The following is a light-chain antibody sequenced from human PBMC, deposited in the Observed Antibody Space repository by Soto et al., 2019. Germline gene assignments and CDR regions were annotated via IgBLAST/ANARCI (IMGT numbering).Light chain of an antibody. Sequence: QSALTQPASVSGSPGQSITISCTGTSSDVGGYNYVSWYQQHPGKAPKLMIYDVSNRPSGVSNRFSGSTSGNTASLTISGLQAEDEADYYCSSYTSSSTLRVFGGGTKLTV. CDR2: DVS. CDR3: SSYTSSSTLRV. CDR1: SSDVGGYNY. J-gene: IGLJ2*01. V-gene: IGLV2-14*01.